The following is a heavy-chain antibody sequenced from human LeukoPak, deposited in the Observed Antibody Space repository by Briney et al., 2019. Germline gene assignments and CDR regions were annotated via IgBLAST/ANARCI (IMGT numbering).Heavy chain of an antibody. Sequence: ASVKVSCKASGYTFTGYYMHWVRQAPGQGLEWVGWINPNSGGTNYAQKFQGRVTMTRDTSISTAYMELSRLRSDDTAVYYCAREDGEGGGFDYWGQGTLITVSS. CDR2: INPNSGGT. CDR1: GYTFTGYY. D-gene: IGHD3-16*01. J-gene: IGHJ4*02. V-gene: IGHV1-2*02. CDR3: AREDGEGGGFDY.